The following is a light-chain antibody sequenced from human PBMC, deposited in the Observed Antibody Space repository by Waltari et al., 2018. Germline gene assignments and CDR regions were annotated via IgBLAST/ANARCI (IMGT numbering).Light chain of an antibody. V-gene: IGLV4-69*01. CDR2: VNSDGSH. CDR3: QTGGHGTWV. CDR1: SGHSSNI. Sequence: QLVLTQSPSASASLGASVKLTCTLSSGHSSNIIAWLQQQPETGPRYLMQVNSDGSHRKWDEVPDRFSVSSSGAERYLTISTVQSEDEADYYCQTGGHGTWVFGGGTKLTVL. J-gene: IGLJ3*02.